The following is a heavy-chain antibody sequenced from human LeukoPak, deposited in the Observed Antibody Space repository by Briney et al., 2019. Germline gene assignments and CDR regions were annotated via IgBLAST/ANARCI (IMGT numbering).Heavy chain of an antibody. CDR2: IIPIFGTA. CDR3: ARDFYDILTGYEFNDENKYYYYGMDV. V-gene: IGHV1-69*13. J-gene: IGHJ6*02. CDR1: GGTFSSYA. D-gene: IGHD3-9*01. Sequence: GASVKVSCKASGGTFSSYAISWVRQAPGQGLEWMGGIIPIFGTANYAQKFQGRVTITADESTSTAYMELSSQRSEDTAVYYCARDFYDILTGYEFNDENKYYYYGMDVWGQGTTVTVSS.